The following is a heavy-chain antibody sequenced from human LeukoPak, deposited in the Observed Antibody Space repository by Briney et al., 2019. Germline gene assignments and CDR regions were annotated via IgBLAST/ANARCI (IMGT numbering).Heavy chain of an antibody. Sequence: GGSLRLSCAASGFTLSSYSMSWVRQAPGKGLEWVSSISTSSSYIYYADSVKGRFTISRDNSKNTLYLQMNSLRAEDTAVYYCARGLRIAVAGNIDYWGQGTLVTVSS. CDR1: GFTLSSYS. J-gene: IGHJ4*02. D-gene: IGHD6-19*01. CDR2: ISTSSSYI. CDR3: ARGLRIAVAGNIDY. V-gene: IGHV3-21*01.